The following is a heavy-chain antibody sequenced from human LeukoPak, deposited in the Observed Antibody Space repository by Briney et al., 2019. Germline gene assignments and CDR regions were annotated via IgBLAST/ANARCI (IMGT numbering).Heavy chain of an antibody. CDR1: GFTFSSYG. D-gene: IGHD5-12*01. Sequence: PGRSLRLSCAASGFTFSSYGMQWFRQAPDKGLEWVAAISNDGSNKCYADSVKGRFTISRDNSKNTLYPQMNSLRAEDTAVYYCAKVDIVATIDAGRLVDYWGQGTLVTVSS. J-gene: IGHJ4*02. V-gene: IGHV3-30*18. CDR3: AKVDIVATIDAGRLVDY. CDR2: ISNDGSNK.